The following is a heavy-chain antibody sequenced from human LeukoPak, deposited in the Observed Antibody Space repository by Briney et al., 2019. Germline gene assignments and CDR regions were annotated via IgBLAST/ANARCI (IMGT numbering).Heavy chain of an antibody. J-gene: IGHJ3*02. V-gene: IGHV4-39*01. CDR2: ISYSGSS. CDR1: GDSISSTNYY. D-gene: IGHD1-14*01. Sequence: SETLSLTCSVSGDSISSTNYYWGWIRQSPGKGLQWIGSISYSGSSYYNPSLKSRLTISIDSPRNRLFLKLSSVTAADTAVYFCAVTVPDDAFDIWGQGTMVTVSA. CDR3: AVTVPDDAFDI.